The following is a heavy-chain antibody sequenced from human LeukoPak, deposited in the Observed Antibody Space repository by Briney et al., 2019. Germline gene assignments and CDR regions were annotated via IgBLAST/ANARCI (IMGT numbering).Heavy chain of an antibody. V-gene: IGHV4-39*01. CDR3: ARPDYDILTGYRGFDY. D-gene: IGHD3-9*01. CDR2: IYYSGST. Sequence: SETLSLTCTVSGGSISSYYWGWIRQPPGKGLEWIGSIYYSGSTYYNPSLKSRVTISVDTSKNQFSLKLSSVTAADTAVYYCARPDYDILTGYRGFDYWGQGTLVTVSS. CDR1: GGSISSYY. J-gene: IGHJ4*02.